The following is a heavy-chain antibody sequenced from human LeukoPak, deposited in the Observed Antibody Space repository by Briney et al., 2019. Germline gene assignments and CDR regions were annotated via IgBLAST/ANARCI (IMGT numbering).Heavy chain of an antibody. Sequence: GGSLRLSCAASGFTFSSYSMNWVRQAPGKGLEWVSSISSSSSYIYYADSVKGRFTISRDNAKNSLYLQMNSLRAEDTAVYYCARGYCSSTSCYAGSPIFDYWGQGTLVTVSS. J-gene: IGHJ4*02. CDR2: ISSSSSYI. D-gene: IGHD2-2*01. CDR3: ARGYCSSTSCYAGSPIFDY. CDR1: GFTFSSYS. V-gene: IGHV3-21*01.